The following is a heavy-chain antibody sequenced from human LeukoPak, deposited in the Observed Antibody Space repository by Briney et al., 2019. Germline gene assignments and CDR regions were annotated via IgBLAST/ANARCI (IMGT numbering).Heavy chain of an antibody. CDR1: GFTFSNYW. V-gene: IGHV3-7*01. J-gene: IGHJ6*02. Sequence: GGSLRLSCAASGFTFSNYWMSWVRQAPGKGLEWVANINQDGSEKYYVDSAKGRFTISRDHAKNSLYLQMNSLRAEDTAVYYCARDEVLGYCSSSSCYSLDYYYYYGMDVWGQGTTVTVSS. CDR2: INQDGSEK. CDR3: ARDEVLGYCSSSSCYSLDYYYYYGMDV. D-gene: IGHD2-2*01.